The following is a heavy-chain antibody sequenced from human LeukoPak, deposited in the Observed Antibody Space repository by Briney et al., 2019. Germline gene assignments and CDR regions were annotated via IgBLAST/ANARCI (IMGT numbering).Heavy chain of an antibody. Sequence: GGSLRLSCAASGFTFSSYEMNWVRQAPGKGLEWVSYISSSGSTIYYADSVKGRFTISRDNAKNSLYLQMNSLRAEDTAVYYCAGGASSYWYYMDVWGKGTTVTVSS. CDR2: ISSSGSTI. CDR1: GFTFSSYE. V-gene: IGHV3-48*03. CDR3: AGGASSYWYYMDV. D-gene: IGHD3-16*01. J-gene: IGHJ6*03.